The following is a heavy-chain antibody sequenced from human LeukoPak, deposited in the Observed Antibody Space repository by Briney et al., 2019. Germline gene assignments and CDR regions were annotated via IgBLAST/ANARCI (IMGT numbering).Heavy chain of an antibody. CDR3: ARTSRDITGTTTFDY. V-gene: IGHV1-18*01. J-gene: IGHJ4*02. Sequence: ASVKVSCKASGYTFTSYGISWVRQAPGQGLEWMGWISAYNGNTNYAQKLQGRVTMTTDTSTSTAYMELRSLRSDDTAVYHCARTSRDITGTTTFDYWGQGTLVTVSS. CDR2: ISAYNGNT. CDR1: GYTFTSYG. D-gene: IGHD1-7*01.